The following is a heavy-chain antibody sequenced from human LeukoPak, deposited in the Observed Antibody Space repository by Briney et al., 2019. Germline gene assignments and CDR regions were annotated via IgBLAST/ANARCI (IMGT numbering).Heavy chain of an antibody. J-gene: IGHJ3*01. CDR2: TYCRSKWDN. CDR1: GDSVSSSSAA. V-gene: IGHV6-1*01. D-gene: IGHD3-10*01. CDR3: ARTMVRGVIIAGDDAFDV. Sequence: SQTLSLTCAISGDSVSSSSAAWNWITQSPSRGLASLGRTYCRSKWDNDFAVSAKSRITINPDTSKNQFSLHLNSLSPDDTAVYYCARTMVRGVIIAGDDAFDVWGQGTMVTVSS.